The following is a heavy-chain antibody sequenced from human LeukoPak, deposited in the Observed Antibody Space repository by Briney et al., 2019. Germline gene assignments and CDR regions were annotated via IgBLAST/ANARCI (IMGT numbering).Heavy chain of an antibody. J-gene: IGHJ4*02. CDR3: AKDSAKKYDDY. D-gene: IGHD2/OR15-2a*01. V-gene: IGHV3-21*01. CDR2: ISSSSSYI. Sequence: PGGSLRLSCAASGFTFSSYSMNWVRQAPGKGLEWVSSISSSSSYIYYADSVKGRFTISRDNSKNTLYLQMNSLRVEDTAVYYCAKDSAKKYDDYWGQGTLVTVSS. CDR1: GFTFSSYS.